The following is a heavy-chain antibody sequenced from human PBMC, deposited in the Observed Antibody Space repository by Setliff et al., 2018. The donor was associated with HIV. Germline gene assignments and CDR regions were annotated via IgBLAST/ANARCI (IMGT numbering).Heavy chain of an antibody. CDR2: INHSGRT. J-gene: IGHJ3*02. V-gene: IGHV4-34*01. CDR3: ARRNSGWYDAFDI. Sequence: KSSETLSLTCAVYGESFSGFYWTWIRQPPGKGLEWIGDINHSGRTNYNPSLKSRVTISVDTSKNQCSLKLSSVTAADTAVYYCARRNSGWYDAFDIWGQGTMGTVSS. CDR1: GESFSGFY. D-gene: IGHD6-19*01.